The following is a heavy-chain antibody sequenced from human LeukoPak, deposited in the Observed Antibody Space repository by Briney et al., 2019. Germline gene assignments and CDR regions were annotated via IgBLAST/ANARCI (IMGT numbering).Heavy chain of an antibody. J-gene: IGHJ3*02. Sequence: PGRSLRLSCAASGFTFSSYGMHWVRRAPGKGLEWVAVISYDGSNKYYADSVKGRFTISRDNSKNTLYLQMNSLRAEGTAVYYCAKGSSSWYDAFDIWGQGTMVTVSS. D-gene: IGHD6-13*01. CDR2: ISYDGSNK. V-gene: IGHV3-30*18. CDR1: GFTFSSYG. CDR3: AKGSSSWYDAFDI.